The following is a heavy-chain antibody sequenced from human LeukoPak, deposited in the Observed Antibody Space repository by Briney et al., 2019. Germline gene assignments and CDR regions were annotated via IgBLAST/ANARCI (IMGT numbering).Heavy chain of an antibody. V-gene: IGHV3-7*01. CDR2: IKYDGSVK. CDR1: GLNFRTSW. CDR3: ARDPDSSSFDY. J-gene: IGHJ4*02. Sequence: GGSLRLSCIASGLNFRTSWMSWVRQSPGKGLEFLANIKYDGSVKNYADSVKGRFTISRDNPKNSLYPQMDSLRAEDTAVYYCARDPDSSSFDYWGQGALVTVSS. D-gene: IGHD6-13*01.